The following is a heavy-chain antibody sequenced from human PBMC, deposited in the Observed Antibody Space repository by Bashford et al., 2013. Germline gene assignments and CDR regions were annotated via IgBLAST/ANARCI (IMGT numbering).Heavy chain of an antibody. D-gene: IGHD7-27*01. Sequence: SETLSLTCSVSDVPLSNFFWTWVRQYATNRLEWIAHISATGSADYNPSLKGRVTMSVDTSQNRFSLQLSDVTAADTAVYYCARHMIGSNWGYYFDLWGQGIPVTVSS. CDR1: DVPLSNFF. CDR3: ARHMIGSNWGYYFDL. CDR2: ISATGSA. J-gene: IGHJ4*02. V-gene: IGHV4-4*07.